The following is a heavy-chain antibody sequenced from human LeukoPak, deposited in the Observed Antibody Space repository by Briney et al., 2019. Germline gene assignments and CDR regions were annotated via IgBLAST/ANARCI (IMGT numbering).Heavy chain of an antibody. D-gene: IGHD5-18*01. Sequence: SETLSLTCTVSGGSISVYTAYYWGWIRQPPGKGLEWIGGIFSSGSTYYNPSLKSRVTISVDTSKNQFSLKLSSVTAADTAVYFCARSRGYGYAQDYWGQGTLVTVSS. CDR2: IFSSGST. CDR1: GGSISVYTAYY. CDR3: ARSRGYGYAQDY. V-gene: IGHV4-39*01. J-gene: IGHJ4*02.